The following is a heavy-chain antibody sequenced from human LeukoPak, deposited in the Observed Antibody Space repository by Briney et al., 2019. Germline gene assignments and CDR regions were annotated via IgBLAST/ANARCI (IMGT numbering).Heavy chain of an antibody. V-gene: IGHV3-21*01. D-gene: IGHD2-21*01. Sequence: GGSLRLSCAASGFTFSSYSMNWVRQAPGKGLEWVSSISSSSSYIYYADSVKGRFTISRDNAKNSLYLQMNSLRAENTAVYYCARFKCGGDCYYDYWGQGTLVTVSS. CDR3: ARFKCGGDCYYDY. J-gene: IGHJ4*02. CDR2: ISSSSSYI. CDR1: GFTFSSYS.